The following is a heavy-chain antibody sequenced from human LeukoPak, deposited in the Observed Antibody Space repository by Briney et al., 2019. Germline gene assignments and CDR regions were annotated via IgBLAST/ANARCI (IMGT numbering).Heavy chain of an antibody. Sequence: SETLSLTCTVSGYSISSGYYWGWIRQPPGKGLEWIGSIYHSGSTYYNPSLKSRVTISVDTSKNQFSLKLSSVTAADTAVYYCARGGRDPSDYWGQGTLVTVSS. V-gene: IGHV4-38-2*02. CDR2: IYHSGST. D-gene: IGHD3-16*01. J-gene: IGHJ4*02. CDR1: GYSISSGYY. CDR3: ARGGRDPSDY.